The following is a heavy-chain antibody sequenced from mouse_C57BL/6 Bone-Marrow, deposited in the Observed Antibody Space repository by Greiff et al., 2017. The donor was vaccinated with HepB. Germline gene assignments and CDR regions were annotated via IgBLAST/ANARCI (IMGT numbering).Heavy chain of an antibody. CDR2: ISNGGGST. CDR3: ARWGYGSSYCAMDY. J-gene: IGHJ4*01. V-gene: IGHV5-12*01. Sequence: EVHLVESGGGLVQPGGSLKLSCAASGFTFSDYYMYWVRQTPEKRLEWVAYISNGGGSTYYPDTVKGRFTISRDNAKNTLYLQMSRLKSEDTAMYYCARWGYGSSYCAMDYWGQGTSVTVSS. CDR1: GFTFSDYY. D-gene: IGHD1-1*01.